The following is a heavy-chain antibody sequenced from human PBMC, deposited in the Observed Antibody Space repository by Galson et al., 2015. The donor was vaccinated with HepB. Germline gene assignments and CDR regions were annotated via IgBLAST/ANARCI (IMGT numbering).Heavy chain of an antibody. CDR3: TRGAWQQLAD. Sequence: SLRLSCAASGFTFSGSAMHWVRQASGKGLEWVGRIRSEANSYATAYAASVKGRFTISRDDSKNTAYLQMNSLKTEDTAVYYCTRGAWQQLADWGQGTLVTVSS. D-gene: IGHD6-13*01. J-gene: IGHJ4*02. CDR2: IRSEANSYAT. CDR1: GFTFSGSA. V-gene: IGHV3-73*01.